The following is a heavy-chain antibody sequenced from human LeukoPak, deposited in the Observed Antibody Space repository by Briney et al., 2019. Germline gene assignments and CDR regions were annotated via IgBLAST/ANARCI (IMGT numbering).Heavy chain of an antibody. D-gene: IGHD5-12*01. CDR3: ARVVATIGYDY. CDR1: GFTFSSYA. CDR2: ISGSGGST. J-gene: IGHJ4*02. Sequence: GGSLRLSCAASGFTFSSYAMSWVRQAPGKGLEWVSGISGSGGSTYYADSVKGRFTISRDNSKNTPYLQMNSLRAEDTAVYYCARVVATIGYDYWGQGTLVTVSS. V-gene: IGHV3-23*01.